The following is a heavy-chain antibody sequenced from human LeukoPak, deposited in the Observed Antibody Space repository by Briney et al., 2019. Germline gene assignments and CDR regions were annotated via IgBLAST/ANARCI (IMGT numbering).Heavy chain of an antibody. Sequence: ASVKVSCKPFVYTFTTYVSTGWRKATGQGLEWMGWMNPNSGNTGYVQKFQDRVTMTRNTSISTAYMELSSLRSEDTAVYYFAQLRYNPGYFYYYYMDVWGKGTTVTVSS. CDR1: VYTFTTYV. D-gene: IGHD1-1*01. J-gene: IGHJ6*03. V-gene: IGHV1-8*01. CDR3: AQLRYNPGYFYYYYMDV. CDR2: MNPNSGNT.